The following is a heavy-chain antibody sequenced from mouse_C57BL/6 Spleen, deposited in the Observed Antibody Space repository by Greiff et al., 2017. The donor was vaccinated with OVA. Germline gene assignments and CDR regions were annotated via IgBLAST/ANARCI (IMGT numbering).Heavy chain of an antibody. CDR1: GYTFTDYY. D-gene: IGHD4-1*01. CDR3: ARGPNWALDY. CDR2: INPNNGGT. Sequence: EVMLQQSGPELVKPGASVKISCKASGYTFTDYYMNWVKQSHGKSLEWIGDINPNNGGTSYNQKFKGKATLTVDKSSSTAYMELRSLTSEDSAVYYCARGPNWALDYWGQGTTLTVSS. J-gene: IGHJ2*01. V-gene: IGHV1-26*01.